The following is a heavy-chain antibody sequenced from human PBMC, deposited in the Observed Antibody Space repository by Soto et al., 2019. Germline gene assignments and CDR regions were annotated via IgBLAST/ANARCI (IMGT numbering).Heavy chain of an antibody. CDR1: GGTFSSYA. V-gene: IGHV1-69*13. CDR2: IIPIFGTA. J-gene: IGHJ5*02. CDR3: ARGDPYQAALLNWFDP. D-gene: IGHD2-15*01. Sequence: AASVKVSCKASGGTFSSYAISWVRQAPGQGLEWMGGIIPIFGTANYAQKFQGRVTITADESTSTAYMELSSLRSEDTAVYYCARGDPYQAALLNWFDPWGQGTLVTVSS.